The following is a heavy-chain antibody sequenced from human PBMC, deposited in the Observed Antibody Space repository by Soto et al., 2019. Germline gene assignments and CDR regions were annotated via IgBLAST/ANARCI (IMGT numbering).Heavy chain of an antibody. V-gene: IGHV3-11*06. J-gene: IGHJ5*02. CDR2: ISSSSSYT. D-gene: IGHD6-13*01. CDR3: AREVDRQQLSGWFDP. Sequence: GGSLRLSCAASGFTFSDYYMSWIRQAPGKGLEWVSYISSSSSYTNYADSVKGRFTISRDNAKNSLYLQMNSLRAEDTAVYYCAREVDRQQLSGWFDPWGQGTLVTVSS. CDR1: GFTFSDYY.